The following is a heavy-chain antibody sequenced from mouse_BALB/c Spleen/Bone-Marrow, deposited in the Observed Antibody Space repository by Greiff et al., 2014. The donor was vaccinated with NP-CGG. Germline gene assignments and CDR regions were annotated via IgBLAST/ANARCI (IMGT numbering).Heavy chain of an antibody. CDR2: INNNGGST. CDR3: ARVYGWYFDV. J-gene: IGHJ1*01. CDR1: GFTLSSYG. Sequence: EVKLVESGGGLVQPGGSLKLSCVASGFTLSSYGMSWVRQTPDKRLELVATINNNGGSTYYPDSVKGQFTISRDNAKNTLYLQMSSLKSEDTAMYYCARVYGWYFDVWGAGTTVTVSS. V-gene: IGHV5-6-3*01. D-gene: IGHD1-1*01.